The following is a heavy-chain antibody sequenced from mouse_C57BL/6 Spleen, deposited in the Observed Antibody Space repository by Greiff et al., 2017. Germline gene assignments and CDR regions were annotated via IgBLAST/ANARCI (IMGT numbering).Heavy chain of an antibody. Sequence: VKLMESGPELVKPGASVKISCKASGYAFSSSWMNWVKQRPGKGLEWIGRIYPGDGDTNYNGKFKGKATLTADKSSSTAYMQLSSLTSEDSAVYFCARSDGNYYAMDYWGQGTSVTVSS. V-gene: IGHV1-82*01. CDR2: IYPGDGDT. CDR3: ARSDGNYYAMDY. D-gene: IGHD2-1*01. CDR1: GYAFSSSW. J-gene: IGHJ4*01.